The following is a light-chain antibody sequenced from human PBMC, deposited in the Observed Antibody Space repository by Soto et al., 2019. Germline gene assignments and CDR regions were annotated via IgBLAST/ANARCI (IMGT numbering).Light chain of an antibody. CDR2: KCS. J-gene: IGKJ1*01. CDR1: QSLVHSDGNTY. Sequence: DIVMTQTPLSSPVTLGQSASISCRSSQSLVHSDGNTYLSWLHQRPGQPPRLLIHKCSNRFSGVPDRFGRGGAGEDVTLRLSRVADENVGIYACIQATHFPRPFGQGAKVEL. CDR3: IQATHFPRP. V-gene: IGKV2-24*01.